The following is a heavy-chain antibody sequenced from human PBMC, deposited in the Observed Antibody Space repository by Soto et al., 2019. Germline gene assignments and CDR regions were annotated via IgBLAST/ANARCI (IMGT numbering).Heavy chain of an antibody. J-gene: IGHJ4*02. Sequence: SETLSLTCTVSSGSISSYYWSWIRQPPGKGLEWIGYIYYSGSTNYNPSLKSRVTISVDTSKNQFSLKLSSVTAADTAVYYCARSDGRYWGQGTLVTVS. V-gene: IGHV4-59*01. CDR1: SGSISSYY. CDR2: IYYSGST. CDR3: ARSDGRY.